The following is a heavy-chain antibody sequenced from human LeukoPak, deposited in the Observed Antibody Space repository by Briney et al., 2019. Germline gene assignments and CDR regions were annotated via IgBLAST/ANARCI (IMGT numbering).Heavy chain of an antibody. J-gene: IGHJ6*02. D-gene: IGHD5-18*01. CDR3: ARVSVRIRYGMDV. Sequence: ASVKVSCKASGYTFTSYGISWVRQAPGQGLEWMGWISAYNGNTNYAQKLQGRDTMTTDTYTSTAYMELRSLRSDDTAVYYCARVSVRIRYGMDVWGQGTTVTVSS. CDR2: ISAYNGNT. CDR1: GYTFTSYG. V-gene: IGHV1-18*01.